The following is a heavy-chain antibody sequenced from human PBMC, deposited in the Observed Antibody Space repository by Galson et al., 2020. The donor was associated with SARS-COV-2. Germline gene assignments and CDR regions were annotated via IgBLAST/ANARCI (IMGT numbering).Heavy chain of an antibody. V-gene: IGHV6-1*01. CDR1: GDSVSSNSAA. CDR3: ARSPGQTVARTMDV. J-gene: IGHJ6*02. CDR2: TYYRSKWYS. Sequence: SQTLSLTCAISGDSVSSNSAAWNWIRQSPSRGLEWLGRTYYRSKWYSDYGVSVKSRITINSDTSKNQFSLLLTSVTPEDTAVYYCARSPGQTVARTMDVWGQGTTVTVSS. D-gene: IGHD6-19*01.